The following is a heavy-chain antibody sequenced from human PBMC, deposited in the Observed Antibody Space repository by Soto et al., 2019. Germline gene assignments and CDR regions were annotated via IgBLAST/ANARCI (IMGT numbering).Heavy chain of an antibody. Sequence: ASVKVSCKASGDTFTSYYMHWVRQAPGQGLEWMGWISANNGNTNYAQKLQGRVTITADESTSTAYMELSSLRSEDTAVYYCAREMATTQGVFDYWGQGTLVTSPQ. J-gene: IGHJ4*02. V-gene: IGHV1-18*04. CDR2: ISANNGNT. CDR3: AREMATTQGVFDY. D-gene: IGHD5-12*01. CDR1: GDTFTSYY.